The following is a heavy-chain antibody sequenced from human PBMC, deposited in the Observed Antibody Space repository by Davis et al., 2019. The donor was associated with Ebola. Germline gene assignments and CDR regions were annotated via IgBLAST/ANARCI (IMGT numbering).Heavy chain of an antibody. J-gene: IGHJ6*04. CDR1: GFTFSSYS. V-gene: IGHV3-48*01. Sequence: GESLKISCAASGFTFSSYSMNWVRQAPGKGLEWVSYISSSSSTIYYADSVKGRFTISRDNAKNSLYLQMNSLRAEDTAVYYCARSVNYYFYGMDVWGKGTTVTVSS. CDR3: ARSVNYYFYGMDV. CDR2: ISSSSSTI.